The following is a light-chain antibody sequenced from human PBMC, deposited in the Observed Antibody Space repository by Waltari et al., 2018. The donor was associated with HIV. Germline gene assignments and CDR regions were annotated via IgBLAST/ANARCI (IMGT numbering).Light chain of an antibody. CDR3: QQYDTWPPKT. J-gene: IGKJ1*01. V-gene: IGKV3-15*01. Sequence: EIVMTQSPATLSVSPGERATLSCRASQNIGTNLAWYQQKPGQAPGLLIYGASTRATGIPARFSGSGAGTEFTLAISSLQAEDFAVYYCQQYDTWPPKTFGQGTKVEIK. CDR2: GAS. CDR1: QNIGTN.